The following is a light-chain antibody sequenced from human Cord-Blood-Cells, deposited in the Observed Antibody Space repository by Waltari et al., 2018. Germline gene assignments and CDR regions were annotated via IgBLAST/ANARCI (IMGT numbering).Light chain of an antibody. CDR2: EGS. CDR1: SRAVGRYNF. Sequence: QSALTQPASVSGSPGQSITISCTGTSRAVGRYNFVYWYQQHPGKAPKLMIYEGSKRPSGVSNRFSGSKSGNTASLTISGLQAEDEADYYCCSYAGSSNWVFGGGTKLTVL. V-gene: IGLV2-23*01. CDR3: CSYAGSSNWV. J-gene: IGLJ3*02.